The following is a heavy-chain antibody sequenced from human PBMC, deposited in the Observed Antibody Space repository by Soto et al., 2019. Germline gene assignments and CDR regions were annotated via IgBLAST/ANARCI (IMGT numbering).Heavy chain of an antibody. D-gene: IGHD2-8*01. V-gene: IGHV3-11*05. CDR2: ISSSSTSS. Sequence: QVLLVESGGGLVKPGGSLRLSCAASGFNFSDSYMSWIRQAPGKGLEWVSYISSSSTSSNYADSMKGRFTISRDNAKNSLYLQMNSLRAEDTAVYYCARDNGGTFDYWGQGTLVTVSS. J-gene: IGHJ4*02. CDR1: GFNFSDSY. CDR3: ARDNGGTFDY.